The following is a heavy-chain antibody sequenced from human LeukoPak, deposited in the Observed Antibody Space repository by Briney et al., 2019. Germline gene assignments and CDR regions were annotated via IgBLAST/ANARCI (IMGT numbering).Heavy chain of an antibody. Sequence: SETLSLTCAVYGGSFSGYYWSWIRQPPGKGLEWIGEINHSGSTNYNPSLKSRVTISVDTSKNQFSLKLSSVTAADTAVYYCARSENWNSYLAHAFDIWGQGTMVTVSS. J-gene: IGHJ3*02. V-gene: IGHV4-34*01. CDR3: ARSENWNSYLAHAFDI. D-gene: IGHD1-7*01. CDR1: GGSFSGYY. CDR2: INHSGST.